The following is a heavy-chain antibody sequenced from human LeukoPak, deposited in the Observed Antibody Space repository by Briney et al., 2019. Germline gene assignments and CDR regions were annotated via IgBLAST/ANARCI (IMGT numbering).Heavy chain of an antibody. CDR2: INPNSGGT. V-gene: IGHV1-2*02. CDR3: ARLEASSGYPGTQSGVDDY. Sequence: ASVKVSCKASGYTFTGYYMHWVRQAPGQGLEWMGWINPNSGGTNYAQKFQGRVTMTRDTSISTAYMELSRLRSDDTAVYYCARLEASSGYPGTQSGVDDYWGQGTLVTVSS. D-gene: IGHD3-22*01. CDR1: GYTFTGYY. J-gene: IGHJ4*02.